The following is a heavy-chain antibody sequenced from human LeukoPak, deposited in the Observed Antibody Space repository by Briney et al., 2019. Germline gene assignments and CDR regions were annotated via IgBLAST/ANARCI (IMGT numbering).Heavy chain of an antibody. CDR1: GGSFCGYY. V-gene: IGHV4-34*01. CDR3: ARGLGAMVY. D-gene: IGHD5-18*01. J-gene: IGHJ4*02. Sequence: PSETLSLTCAVYGGSFCGYYWSWIRQPPGKGLEWIGEINHSGSTNYNPSLKSRVTISVDTSKNQFSLKLSSVTAADTAVYYCARGLGAMVYWGQGTLVTVSS. CDR2: INHSGST.